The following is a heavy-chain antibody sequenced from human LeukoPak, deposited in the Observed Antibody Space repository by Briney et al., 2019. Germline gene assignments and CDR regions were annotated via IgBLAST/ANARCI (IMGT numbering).Heavy chain of an antibody. D-gene: IGHD3-16*01. J-gene: IGHJ4*02. CDR1: GYSFTSYW. V-gene: IGHV5-51*01. Sequence: GESLEISCKASGYSFTSYWIGWVRQMPGKGLECLGIIYPGDSDTRYSPSFQGQATISADKSISTAYLQWSSLKASDTAMYYCARGSTFIDNWGQGTLVTVSS. CDR3: ARGSTFIDN. CDR2: IYPGDSDT.